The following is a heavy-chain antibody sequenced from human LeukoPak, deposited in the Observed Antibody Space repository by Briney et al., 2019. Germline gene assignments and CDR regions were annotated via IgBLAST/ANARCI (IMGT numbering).Heavy chain of an antibody. CDR3: ANLAPDGY. V-gene: IGHV3-30*02. Sequence: GGSLRLSCAASGFTFSSYGMHWVRQAPGKGLEWVAFIRSDGSNKYYADSVKGRFTISRDNSKNTLYLQMNSLRAEDTAVYYCANLAPDGYWGQGTLVTVSS. D-gene: IGHD3-16*01. J-gene: IGHJ4*02. CDR2: IRSDGSNK. CDR1: GFTFSSYG.